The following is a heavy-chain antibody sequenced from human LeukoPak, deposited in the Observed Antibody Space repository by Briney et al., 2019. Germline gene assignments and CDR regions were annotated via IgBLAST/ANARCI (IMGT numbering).Heavy chain of an antibody. J-gene: IGHJ4*02. CDR3: ARVGVSSGYSVLDS. CDR2: IYYSGSA. V-gene: IGHV4-59*01. D-gene: IGHD3-22*01. Sequence: PSETLSLTCTVSGGSISGYYWSWIRRPPGKGLEWIGHIYYSGSADYNASLKSRATMFVDTSKNEFSLTLRSVTAADTAVYYCARVGVSSGYSVLDSWGQGTLVTVSS. CDR1: GGSISGYY.